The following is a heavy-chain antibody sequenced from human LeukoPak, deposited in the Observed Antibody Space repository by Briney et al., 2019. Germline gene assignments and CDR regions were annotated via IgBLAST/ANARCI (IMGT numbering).Heavy chain of an antibody. CDR1: GGSISSNNYY. CDR2: LYHTGSA. J-gene: IGHJ3*02. Sequence: SETLSHTCTVSGGSISSNNYYWGWIRQPPGKGLEWIGSLYHTGSAYYNPSLKSRVTISVDTSKNQFSLKLTSVTAADTAVYYCARDAYIQGYFVFRAFDIWGQGTMVTVSS. D-gene: IGHD3-9*01. CDR3: ARDAYIQGYFVFRAFDI. V-gene: IGHV4-39*07.